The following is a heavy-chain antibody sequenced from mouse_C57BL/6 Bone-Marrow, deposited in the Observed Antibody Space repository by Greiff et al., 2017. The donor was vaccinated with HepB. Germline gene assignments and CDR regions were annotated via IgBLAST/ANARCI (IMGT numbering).Heavy chain of an antibody. D-gene: IGHD1-1*01. Sequence: EVQLVESGPGLVKPSQSLSLTCSVTGYSITSGYYWNWIRQFPGNNLEWMGYISYDGSNNYNPSLKNRISITRDTSKNQFFLKLNSVTTEDTATYYCVTTVVDYYAMDDGGQGTSVTVSS. CDR1: GYSITSGYY. CDR3: VTTVVDYYAMDD. J-gene: IGHJ4*01. CDR2: ISYDGSN. V-gene: IGHV3-6*01.